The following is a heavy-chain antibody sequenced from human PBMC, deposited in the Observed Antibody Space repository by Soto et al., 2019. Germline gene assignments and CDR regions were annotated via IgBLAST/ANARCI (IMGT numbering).Heavy chain of an antibody. J-gene: IGHJ4*02. Sequence: QVQLVQSGAEVKKPGASVQVSCKASGYTFTRYAMHWVRQAPGQRLEWMGWINSGNGNTKYSQKLQCRVTITRDTSASTADMELSSLRSEDTAVYYCARGKGYYYDSSGYYARTPLDYWGQGTLVTVSS. CDR2: INSGNGNT. CDR1: GYTFTRYA. D-gene: IGHD3-22*01. V-gene: IGHV1-3*01. CDR3: ARGKGYYYDSSGYYARTPLDY.